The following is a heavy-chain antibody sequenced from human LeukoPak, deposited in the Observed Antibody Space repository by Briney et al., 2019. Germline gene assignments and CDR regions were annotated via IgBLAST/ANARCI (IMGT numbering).Heavy chain of an antibody. V-gene: IGHV6-1*01. CDR2: TYYGSGWSI. CDR3: ARSNEVGAFDV. D-gene: IGHD1-1*01. Sequence: SQTLSLTCAISGDSVSSNRATWNWIRQSPSRGLEWLGRTYYGSGWSIEYASSVRSRITIHSDTSRDQFSLQVTSVTPEDTAVYYCARSNEVGAFDVWGQGIMVIVSS. CDR1: GDSVSSNRAT. J-gene: IGHJ3*01.